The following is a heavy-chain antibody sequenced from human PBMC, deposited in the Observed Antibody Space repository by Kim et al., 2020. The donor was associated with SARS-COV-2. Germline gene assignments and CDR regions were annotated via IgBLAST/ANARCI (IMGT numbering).Heavy chain of an antibody. CDR3: AKGPVVEI. Sequence: GGSLRLSCAASGFSFSTYDMSWVRQAPGKGLEWVSGMSGSGGGTYYTDSVKGRFTISRDSSKNTVYLQMSTLRAEDTAVYYCAKGPVVEIWGQGTLVTVSS. CDR2: MSGSGGGT. J-gene: IGHJ4*02. CDR1: GFSFSTYD. D-gene: IGHD3-22*01. V-gene: IGHV3-23*01.